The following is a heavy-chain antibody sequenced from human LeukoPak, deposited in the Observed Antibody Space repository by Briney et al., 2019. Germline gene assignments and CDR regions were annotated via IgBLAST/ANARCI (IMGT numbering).Heavy chain of an antibody. D-gene: IGHD3-10*01. Sequence: SVKVSCKASGGTFSSYAISWVRQAPGQGLEWMGGIIPIFGTANYAQKFQGRVTITADESTSTAYMELSSLRFEDTAVNYCARDLRAYYYGSGSYHYWGQGTLVTVSS. CDR2: IIPIFGTA. CDR3: ARDLRAYYYGSGSYHY. J-gene: IGHJ4*02. CDR1: GGTFSSYA. V-gene: IGHV1-69*13.